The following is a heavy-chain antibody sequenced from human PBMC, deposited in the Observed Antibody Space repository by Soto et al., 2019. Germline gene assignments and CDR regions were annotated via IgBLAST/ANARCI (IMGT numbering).Heavy chain of an antibody. V-gene: IGHV1-18*01. CDR2: ISIHNRNT. CDR1: GYSFPSYG. CDR3: ARGVSLWE. D-gene: IGHD1-26*01. J-gene: IGHJ4*02. Sequence: QVQLVQSGTEVKKPGASVKVSCKASGYSFPSYGISWVRQAPGQGLEWMGWISIHNRNTYYAEKFQGRVTMTADTSTTTAHLELRSLRSDDTAVYYCARGVSLWEWGQGTLVTVSS.